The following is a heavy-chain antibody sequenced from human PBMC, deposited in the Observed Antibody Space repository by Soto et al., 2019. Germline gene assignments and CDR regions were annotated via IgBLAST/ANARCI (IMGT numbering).Heavy chain of an antibody. Sequence: PGGSLRLSCAASGFTFSSYSMNWVRQAPGKGLEWVSSISSSSSYIYYADSVKGRFTISRDNAKNSLYLQMNSLRAEDTAVYYCARDHRFYGSGSYYIQPLDYWGQGTLVTVSS. J-gene: IGHJ4*02. CDR2: ISSSSSYI. D-gene: IGHD3-10*01. CDR1: GFTFSSYS. V-gene: IGHV3-21*01. CDR3: ARDHRFYGSGSYYIQPLDY.